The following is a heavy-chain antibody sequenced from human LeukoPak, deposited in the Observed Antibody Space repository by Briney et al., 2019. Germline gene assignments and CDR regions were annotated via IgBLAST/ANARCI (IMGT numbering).Heavy chain of an antibody. Sequence: PSETLSLTCTVSGGSISSSSYYWGWIRQPPGKGLEWIGSIYYSGSTYYNPSLKSRVTISVDTSKNQFSLKLSSVTAADTAVYYCARVGTEWELRGRVDYWGQGTLVTVSS. J-gene: IGHJ4*02. D-gene: IGHD1-26*01. CDR3: ARVGTEWELRGRVDY. CDR2: IYYSGST. V-gene: IGHV4-39*07. CDR1: GGSISSSSYY.